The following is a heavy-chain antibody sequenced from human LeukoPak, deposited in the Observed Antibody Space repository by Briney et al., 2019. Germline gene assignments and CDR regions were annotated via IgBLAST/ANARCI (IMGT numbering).Heavy chain of an antibody. CDR3: ARERRDCSGGSCSRYFDY. CDR1: GFTFSSYA. D-gene: IGHD2-15*01. J-gene: IGHJ4*02. CDR2: INGSGGST. V-gene: IGHV3-23*01. Sequence: PGGSLRLSCAASGFTFSSYAMSWVRQAPGKGLEWVSAINGSGGSTYYAGSVKGRFTISRDNSKNTLYLQMNSLRAEDTAVYYCARERRDCSGGSCSRYFDYWGQGTLVTVSS.